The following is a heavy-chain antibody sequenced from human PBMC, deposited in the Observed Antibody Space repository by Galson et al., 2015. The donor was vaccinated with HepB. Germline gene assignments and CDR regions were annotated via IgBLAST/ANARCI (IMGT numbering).Heavy chain of an antibody. CDR2: ISYDGSNK. Sequence: SLRLSCAASGFTFSSYGMHWVRQAPGKGLEWVAVISYDGSNKYYADSVKGRFTISRDNSKNTLYLQMNSLRAEDTAVYYCAKVATGTTDDAFDIWGQGTMVTVSS. V-gene: IGHV3-30*18. J-gene: IGHJ3*02. D-gene: IGHD1/OR15-1a*01. CDR3: AKVATGTTDDAFDI. CDR1: GFTFSSYG.